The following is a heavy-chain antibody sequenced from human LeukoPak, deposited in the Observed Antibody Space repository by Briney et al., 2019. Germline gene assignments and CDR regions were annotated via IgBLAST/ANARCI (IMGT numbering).Heavy chain of an antibody. CDR1: GGSISSSSYY. V-gene: IGHV4-39*07. Sequence: PSETLSLTCTVSGGSISSSSYYWGWIRQPPGKGLEWIGSIYYSVSTYDNPSLKSRVTISVDTSKNQFSLKLSSVTAADTAVYYCARGDSSGYYYFDYWGQGTLVTVSS. D-gene: IGHD3-22*01. CDR3: ARGDSSGYYYFDY. CDR2: IYYSVST. J-gene: IGHJ4*02.